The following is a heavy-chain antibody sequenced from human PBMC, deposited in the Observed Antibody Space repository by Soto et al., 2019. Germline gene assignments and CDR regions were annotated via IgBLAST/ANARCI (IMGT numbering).Heavy chain of an antibody. Sequence: TLSLTCAVSGYSISSGYYWGWIRQPPGKGLEWIGSIYHSGSTYYNPSLKSRVTISVDTSKNQFSLKLSSVTAADTAVYYCASSTYPMVAFDIWGQGTMVTVSS. CDR2: IYHSGST. CDR1: GYSISSGYY. CDR3: ASSTYPMVAFDI. V-gene: IGHV4-38-2*01. J-gene: IGHJ3*02. D-gene: IGHD2-8*01.